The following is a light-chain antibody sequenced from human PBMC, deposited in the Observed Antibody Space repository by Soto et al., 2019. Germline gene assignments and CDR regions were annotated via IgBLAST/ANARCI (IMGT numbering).Light chain of an antibody. J-gene: IGKJ3*01. Sequence: EMVMTQSPGILSLSPGETATLSCRASQSVSTKLAWYQQRPGQTPRLLIYNASTRATGVPARFSGGGSVTEFSLTISSLQSDDLAVYYCHQYNTWPPHFTFGPGTKVDVK. CDR1: QSVSTK. V-gene: IGKV3-15*01. CDR3: HQYNTWPPHFT. CDR2: NAS.